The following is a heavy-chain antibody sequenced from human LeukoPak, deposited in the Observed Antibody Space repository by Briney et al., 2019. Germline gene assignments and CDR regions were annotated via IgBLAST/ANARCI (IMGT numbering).Heavy chain of an antibody. V-gene: IGHV3-23*01. Sequence: GGSLRLSCAPSGFTFSSYAMRWVRQAPGKGLEWVSAISGSGGSTYYADSVKGRFTISRDNSKNTLYLQMNSLRAEDTAVYYCAKPPRVQYSGSYYVYFDCWGQGTLVTVYS. CDR1: GFTFSSYA. CDR3: AKPPRVQYSGSYYVYFDC. D-gene: IGHD1-26*01. J-gene: IGHJ4*02. CDR2: ISGSGGST.